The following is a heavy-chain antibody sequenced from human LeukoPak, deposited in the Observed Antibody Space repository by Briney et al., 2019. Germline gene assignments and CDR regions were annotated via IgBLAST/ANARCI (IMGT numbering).Heavy chain of an antibody. CDR2: ISYDGSNK. CDR1: GFTFSSYA. D-gene: IGHD5-12*01. Sequence: PGGSLRLSCAASGFTFSSYAMHWARQAPGKGLEWVAVISYDGSNKYYADSVKGRFTISRDNSKNTVHLQMNSLRAEDTAVYYCARDLGYSGYDYFSFLDYWGQGTLVTVSS. CDR3: ARDLGYSGYDYFSFLDY. J-gene: IGHJ4*02. V-gene: IGHV3-30*04.